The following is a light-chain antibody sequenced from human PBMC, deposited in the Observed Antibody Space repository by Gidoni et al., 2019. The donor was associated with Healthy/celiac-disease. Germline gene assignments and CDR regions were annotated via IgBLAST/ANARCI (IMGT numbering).Light chain of an antibody. Sequence: DIQMTQSQSSQSESVGERVTITYRTSESISSYLNCYQQKPGKSPKLLIFAASSLQSGVPSRFIGSGSGTYFTLTIISLQPEDFATYYCQQSYSTPRTFGQGTKVEIK. CDR1: ESISSY. J-gene: IGKJ1*01. V-gene: IGKV1-39*01. CDR3: QQSYSTPRT. CDR2: AAS.